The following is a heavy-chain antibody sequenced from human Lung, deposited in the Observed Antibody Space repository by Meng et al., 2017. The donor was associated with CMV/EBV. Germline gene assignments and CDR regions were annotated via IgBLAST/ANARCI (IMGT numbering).Heavy chain of an antibody. J-gene: IGHJ1*01. CDR3: LRRSGGSV. D-gene: IGHD3-10*01. V-gene: IGHV4-4*02. Sequence: VPWGASGQALGKPSETLSLTCAVSGDSITNHNWWAWVRQPPGKGLEWIGEIPHRGSSAYNPSLKSRVSMSIDKSKNQFSLKLTSVTAADTAVHHCLRRSGGSVWGQGTLVTVSS. CDR1: GDSITNHNW. CDR2: IPHRGSS.